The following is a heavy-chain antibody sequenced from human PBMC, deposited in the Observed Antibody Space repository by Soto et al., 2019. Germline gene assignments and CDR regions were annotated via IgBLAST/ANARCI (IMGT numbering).Heavy chain of an antibody. CDR3: ARVVATIRALYYFDS. CDR2: IYYSRST. Sequence: SETLSLTCTVSGGSISSYYGSWVRQPPGKGQEWFGSIYYSRSTNYNPALKSRVSISVDTSKSQFSLKLSSVTAAVTSVYYCARVVATIRALYYFDSWGKGTRVSVSP. J-gene: IGHJ4*02. CDR1: GGSISSYY. D-gene: IGHD5-12*01. V-gene: IGHV4-59*01.